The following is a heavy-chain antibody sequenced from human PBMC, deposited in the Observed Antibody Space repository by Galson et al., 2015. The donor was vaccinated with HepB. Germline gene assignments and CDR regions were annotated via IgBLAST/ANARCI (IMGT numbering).Heavy chain of an antibody. CDR1: GFTFSSYW. Sequence: LRLSCAASGFTFSSYWMSWVRQAPGKGLEWVANIKQDGSEKYYVDSVKGRFTISRDNAKNSLYLQMNSLRAEDTAVYYCARVARRSVRPGAFDIWGQGTMVTVSS. V-gene: IGHV3-7*01. CDR3: ARVARRSVRPGAFDI. J-gene: IGHJ3*02. D-gene: IGHD3-10*01. CDR2: IKQDGSEK.